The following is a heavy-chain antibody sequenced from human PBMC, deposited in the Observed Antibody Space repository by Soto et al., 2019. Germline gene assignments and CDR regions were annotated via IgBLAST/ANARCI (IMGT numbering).Heavy chain of an antibody. CDR3: ARLSSIAVAPMYYFDY. J-gene: IGHJ4*02. D-gene: IGHD6-19*01. CDR2: IIPIFGTA. Sequence: SVKVSCKAPGGTFSSYAISWVRQAPGQGLEWMGGIIPIFGTANYAQKFQGRVTITADESTSTAYMELSSLRSEDTAVYYCARLSSIAVAPMYYFDYWGQGTLVTVSS. V-gene: IGHV1-69*13. CDR1: GGTFSSYA.